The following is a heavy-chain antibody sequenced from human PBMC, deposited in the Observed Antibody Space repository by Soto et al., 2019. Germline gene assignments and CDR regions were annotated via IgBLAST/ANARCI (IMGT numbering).Heavy chain of an antibody. D-gene: IGHD6-13*01. Sequence: GALRLPCAAAAFTFSSYSMNWVRQAPGKGLGWVSYIITSSGTIYYADSVKGRFTISRDNAKNALYLQMSSLRDEDTAVYYCARQGVASTATSWFDHWGQGTLVTVSS. V-gene: IGHV3-48*02. CDR1: AFTFSSYS. J-gene: IGHJ5*02. CDR2: IITSSGTI. CDR3: ARQGVASTATSWFDH.